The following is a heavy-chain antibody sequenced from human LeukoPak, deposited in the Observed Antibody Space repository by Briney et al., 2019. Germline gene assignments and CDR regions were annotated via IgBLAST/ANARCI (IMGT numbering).Heavy chain of an antibody. V-gene: IGHV1-18*01. D-gene: IGHD3/OR15-3a*01. J-gene: IGHJ3*02. CDR3: ATEGDGLDRDDAFDI. CDR2: ISAYNGNT. CDR1: GYTFTSYG. Sequence: ASVKVSCKASGYTFTSYGISWVRQAPGQGLEWMGWISAYNGNTNYAQKLQGRVTMTTDTSTSTAYMELRSLRSDDTAVYYCATEGDGLDRDDAFDIWGQGTMVTVSS.